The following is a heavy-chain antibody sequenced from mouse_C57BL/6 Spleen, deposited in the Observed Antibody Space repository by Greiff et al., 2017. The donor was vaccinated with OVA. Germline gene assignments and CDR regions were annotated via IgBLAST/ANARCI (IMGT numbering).Heavy chain of an antibody. Sequence: VQLQQSGAELVRPGASVKLSCTASGFNIKDYYMHWVKQRPEQGLEWIGRIDPEDGDTEYAPKFQGKATMTADTSSNTAYLQLSSQTSEDTAVYYGTPDGLSYWYFDVWGTGTTVTVSS. V-gene: IGHV14-1*01. CDR3: TPDGLSYWYFDV. J-gene: IGHJ1*03. CDR2: IDPEDGDT. D-gene: IGHD2-3*01. CDR1: GFNIKDYY.